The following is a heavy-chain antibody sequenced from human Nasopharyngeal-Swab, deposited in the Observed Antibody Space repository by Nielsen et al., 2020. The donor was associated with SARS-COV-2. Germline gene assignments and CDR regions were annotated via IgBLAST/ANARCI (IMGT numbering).Heavy chain of an antibody. V-gene: IGHV3-48*04. Sequence: GESLTISCVASGFPFSPYGMNWVRQAPGKGLEWLSYIGTSSSTSYYADSVKGRFTISRDTAKNSLYLQMNSLRAEDTAVYYCTSGWFDPWGQGTLVTVSS. J-gene: IGHJ5*02. CDR3: TSGWFDP. CDR1: GFPFSPYG. CDR2: IGTSSSTS.